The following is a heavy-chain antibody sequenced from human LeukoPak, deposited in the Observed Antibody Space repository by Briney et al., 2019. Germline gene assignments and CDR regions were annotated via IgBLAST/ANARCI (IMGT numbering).Heavy chain of an antibody. V-gene: IGHV3-7*03. CDR3: AKDRAGIAVAGLFDY. Sequence: GGSLRLSCAASGFTFSSNWMSWVRQAPGKGLEWVANINQDGGEKYYVDSVKGRFTISRDNAKNSLYLQMNSLRAEDTALYYCAKDRAGIAVAGLFDYWGQGTLVTVSS. CDR2: INQDGGEK. J-gene: IGHJ4*02. D-gene: IGHD6-19*01. CDR1: GFTFSSNW.